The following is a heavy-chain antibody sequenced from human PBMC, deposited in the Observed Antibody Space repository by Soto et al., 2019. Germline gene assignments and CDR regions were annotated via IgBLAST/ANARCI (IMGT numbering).Heavy chain of an antibody. CDR3: ARTAAAGKYYYGVDV. CDR2: IDPDDSYT. V-gene: IGHV5-51*01. Sequence: GESLKISCKGSGYSFTKYWIGWLRQMPGKGLEWMGIIDPDDSYTSYSPSFQGHVTISADKSISTAYLQWSSLKASDTAIYYCARTAAAGKYYYGVDVWGQGTTVTVSS. J-gene: IGHJ6*02. D-gene: IGHD6-13*01. CDR1: GYSFTKYW.